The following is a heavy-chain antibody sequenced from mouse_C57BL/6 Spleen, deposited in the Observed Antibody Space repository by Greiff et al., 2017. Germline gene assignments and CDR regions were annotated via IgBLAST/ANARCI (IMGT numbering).Heavy chain of an antibody. CDR1: GFTFSDYY. CDR2: INYDGSST. D-gene: IGHD2-10*02. Sequence: EVQLVESEGGLVQPGSSMKLSCTASGFTFSDYYMAWVRQVPEKGLEWVANINYDGSSTYYLDSLKSRFIISRDNAKNILYLQMSSLKSEDTATYYCARVYGNYVKYYAMDYWGQGTSVTVSS. CDR3: ARVYGNYVKYYAMDY. V-gene: IGHV5-16*01. J-gene: IGHJ4*01.